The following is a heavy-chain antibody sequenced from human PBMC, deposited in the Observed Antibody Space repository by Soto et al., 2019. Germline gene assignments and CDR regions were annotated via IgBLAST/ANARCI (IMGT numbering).Heavy chain of an antibody. Sequence: SETLSLTCAVYGGSFSGYYWSWIRQPPGKGLEWIGEINHSGSTNYNPSLKSRVTISVDTSKNQLSLKRSSVTAADTAVYYCARAPVVVVAAGDWYDDLRGRSTLV. V-gene: IGHV4-34*01. CDR2: INHSGST. D-gene: IGHD2-15*01. J-gene: IGHJ2*01. CDR1: GGSFSGYY. CDR3: ARAPVVVVAAGDWYDDL.